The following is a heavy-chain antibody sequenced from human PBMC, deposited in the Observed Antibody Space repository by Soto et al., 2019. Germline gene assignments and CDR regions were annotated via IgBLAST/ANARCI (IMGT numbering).Heavy chain of an antibody. D-gene: IGHD1-26*01. V-gene: IGHV3-30*18. Sequence: QLQLVESGGGVVQPGKSLRLSCAASGFTFSTYGMHWVRQAPGKGLEWVALTSYDGGVTKYVDSVKGRFTISRDSSTNTLFLQMNSLRAEDTAVYYCAKGRLAYSGSYSVDYWGQGTLVTVSS. CDR2: TSYDGGVT. CDR3: AKGRLAYSGSYSVDY. J-gene: IGHJ4*02. CDR1: GFTFSTYG.